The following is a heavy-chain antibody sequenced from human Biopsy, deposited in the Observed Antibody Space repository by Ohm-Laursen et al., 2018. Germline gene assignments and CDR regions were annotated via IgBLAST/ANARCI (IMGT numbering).Heavy chain of an antibody. J-gene: IGHJ1*01. D-gene: IGHD3-9*01. CDR1: GGTFSKYG. Sequence: SSVKVSCKTPGGTFSKYGVNWVRQAPGQGLEWLGGNIPILGTGNYAQKFQDRVTVAADTSTSTATMELRSLRSDDTAVYYCATKLTGYFHHWGQGILVNVSS. CDR2: NIPILGTG. CDR3: ATKLTGYFHH. V-gene: IGHV1-69*06.